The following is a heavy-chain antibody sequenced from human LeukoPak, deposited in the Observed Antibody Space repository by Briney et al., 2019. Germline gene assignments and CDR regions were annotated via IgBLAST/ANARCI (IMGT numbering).Heavy chain of an antibody. CDR3: ARTQQLRYYYYYMDV. V-gene: IGHV4-59*01. D-gene: IGHD6-13*01. Sequence: PSETLSLTCTVSGGSISSYYWSWIRQPPGKGLEWIGYIYYSRSTNYNPSLKSRVTISVDASKNQFSLKLSSVTAADTAVYYCARTQQLRYYYYYMDVWGKGTTVTVSS. CDR2: IYYSRST. CDR1: GGSISSYY. J-gene: IGHJ6*03.